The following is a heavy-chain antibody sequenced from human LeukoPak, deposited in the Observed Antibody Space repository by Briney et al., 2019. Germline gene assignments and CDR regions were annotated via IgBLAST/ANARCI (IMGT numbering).Heavy chain of an antibody. Sequence: GGSLRLSCAASGFTFSSYAVTWVRQAPGKGLEWVSGITGSGDTTFYADSVKGRFTIPRDNSKNTLYLQMHSLRVEDTAVYYCVKDYSTIPAAANPLFDYWGQGALVSVSS. CDR1: GFTFSSYA. D-gene: IGHD6-13*01. CDR3: VKDYSTIPAAANPLFDY. V-gene: IGHV3-23*01. CDR2: ITGSGDTT. J-gene: IGHJ4*02.